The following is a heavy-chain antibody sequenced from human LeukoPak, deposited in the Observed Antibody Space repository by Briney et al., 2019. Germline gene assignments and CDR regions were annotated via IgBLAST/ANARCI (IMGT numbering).Heavy chain of an antibody. Sequence: PSETLSLTCTVSGVSTSSSYWSWIRQPPGKGLEWIGYIFYTGDSRHNPSFKSRVSISLDTSKDQISLKLSSVTATDTAVYYCARHRFASPLDSWGQGTLVTVSS. J-gene: IGHJ4*02. D-gene: IGHD3-16*01. CDR3: ARHRFASPLDS. CDR1: GVSTSSSY. CDR2: IFYTGDS. V-gene: IGHV4-59*08.